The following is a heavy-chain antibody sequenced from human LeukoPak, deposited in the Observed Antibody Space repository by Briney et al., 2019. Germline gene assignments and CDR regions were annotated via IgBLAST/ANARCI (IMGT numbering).Heavy chain of an antibody. Sequence: GGSLRLSCAASGFTFSDYYMSWIRQAPGKGLEWVSVISGSGGTTYYGDSVKGRFTISRDNSRNTLSLQMNSLRAEDTAVYYCVKETGPFGVWGQGTLVTVSS. D-gene: IGHD3-16*01. V-gene: IGHV3-23*01. J-gene: IGHJ4*02. CDR2: ISGSGGTT. CDR3: VKETGPFGV. CDR1: GFTFSDYY.